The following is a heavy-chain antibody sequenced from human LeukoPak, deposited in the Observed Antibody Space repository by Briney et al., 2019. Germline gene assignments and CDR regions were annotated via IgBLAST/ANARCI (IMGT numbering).Heavy chain of an antibody. J-gene: IGHJ4*02. D-gene: IGHD3-10*01. Sequence: SETLSLTCAVYGGSFSGYYWSWIRQPPGKGLEWVGEINHSGSTNYNPSLKSRVTISVDTSKNQFSLKLSSVTAADTAVYYCARRSVVRGVTPFDYWGQGTLVTVSS. CDR2: INHSGST. CDR1: GGSFSGYY. V-gene: IGHV4-34*01. CDR3: ARRSVVRGVTPFDY.